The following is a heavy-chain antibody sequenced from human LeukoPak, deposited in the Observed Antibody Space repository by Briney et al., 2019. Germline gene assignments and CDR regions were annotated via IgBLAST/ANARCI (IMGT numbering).Heavy chain of an antibody. CDR1: GFTFSSYW. V-gene: IGHV3-7*01. Sequence: GGSLRLSCAASGFTFSSYWMSWVRQAPGKGLEWVANIKQDGSEKYYVDSVKGRFTISRDNSKNTLYLQMNSLRAEDTAVYYCASSYGDYHTVWGQGTLVTVSS. CDR3: ASSYGDYHTV. CDR2: IKQDGSEK. J-gene: IGHJ4*02. D-gene: IGHD4-17*01.